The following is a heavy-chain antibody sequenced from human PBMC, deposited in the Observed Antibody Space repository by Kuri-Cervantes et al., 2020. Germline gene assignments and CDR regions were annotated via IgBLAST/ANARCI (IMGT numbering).Heavy chain of an antibody. CDR2: IYTSGST. D-gene: IGHD2-2*01. V-gene: IGHV4-61*02. Sequence: SETLSLTCTVSGDSISSGSYYWSWIRQPAGKGLEWIGRIYTSGSTNYNPSLKSRVTISVDTSXXQFSLKLSSVTAADTAVYYXARAPGSRGXVPAAFDIWGQGTKVTVSS. J-gene: IGHJ3*02. CDR3: ARAPGSRGXVPAAFDI. CDR1: GDSISSGSYY.